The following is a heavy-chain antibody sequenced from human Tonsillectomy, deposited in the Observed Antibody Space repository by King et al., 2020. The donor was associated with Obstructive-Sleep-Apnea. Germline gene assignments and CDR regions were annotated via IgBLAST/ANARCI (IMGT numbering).Heavy chain of an antibody. Sequence: VQLVESGGGLVKPGGSLRLSCAASGFTFSSYAMSWVRQAPGKGLEWVSAISGSGMSTYYADPVKGRFTISRDNSKNTLYLQMHSLRVEDTAVYYCAKERQWGIFDYWRQGPLVTVSS. CDR2: ISGSGMST. D-gene: IGHD6-19*01. CDR3: AKERQWGIFDY. V-gene: IGHV3-23*04. CDR1: GFTFSSYA. J-gene: IGHJ4*02.